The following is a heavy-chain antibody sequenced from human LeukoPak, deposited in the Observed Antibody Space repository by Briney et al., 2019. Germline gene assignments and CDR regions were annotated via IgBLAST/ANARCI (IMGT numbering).Heavy chain of an antibody. V-gene: IGHV3-30-3*01. CDR3: ARASRYCSGGSCYVFDY. Sequence: PGGSLRLSCAASGFPFISYAMHGVRQAPGKGLEGVAVISYDGSNKYYADSVKGRFTISRDNSKNTLYLQMNSLRAEDTAVYYCARASRYCSGGSCYVFDYWGQGTLVTVSS. J-gene: IGHJ4*02. CDR1: GFPFISYA. D-gene: IGHD2-15*01. CDR2: ISYDGSNK.